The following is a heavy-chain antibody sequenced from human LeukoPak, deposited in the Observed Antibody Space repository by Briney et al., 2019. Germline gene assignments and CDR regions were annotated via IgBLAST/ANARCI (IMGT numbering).Heavy chain of an antibody. CDR3: AKDPGILWFGESARGY. Sequence: PGGSLRLSCAASGFTFSSYAMSWVRQAPGKGLEWVSAISGSGGSTYYADSVKGRFTISRDNSKNTLYLQMNSLRAEDTAVYYCAKDPGILWFGESARGYWGQGTLVTVSS. D-gene: IGHD3-10*01. V-gene: IGHV3-23*01. J-gene: IGHJ4*02. CDR1: GFTFSSYA. CDR2: ISGSGGST.